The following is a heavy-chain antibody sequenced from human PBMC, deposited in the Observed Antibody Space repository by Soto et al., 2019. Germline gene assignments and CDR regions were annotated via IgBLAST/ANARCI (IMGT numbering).Heavy chain of an antibody. D-gene: IGHD6-19*01. CDR2: ISGSGGST. Sequence: EVQLLESGGGLVQPGGSLRLSCAASGFTFSSDAMSWVRQAPGKGLEWVSAISGSGGSTYYADSVKGRFTISRDNSENTLDLQMNSLRAEDTAVYYCARRSSGWYFDYWGQGPLVTVCS. CDR1: GFTFSSDA. V-gene: IGHV3-23*01. J-gene: IGHJ4*02. CDR3: ARRSSGWYFDY.